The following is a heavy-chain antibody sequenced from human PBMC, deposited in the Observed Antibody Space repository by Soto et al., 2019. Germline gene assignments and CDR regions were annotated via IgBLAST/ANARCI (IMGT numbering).Heavy chain of an antibody. V-gene: IGHV5-51*01. CDR2: TYPGDSDT. CDR1: GYSFTSYW. J-gene: IGHJ6*02. CDR3: ARRSSGWYAYGMDV. D-gene: IGHD6-19*01. Sequence: PVESLKNSCKGSGYSFTSYWIVLGRHMPGKGLEWMGITYPGDSDTRYSPSFQGQVTISADKSISTAYLQWSSLKASDTAMYYCARRSSGWYAYGMDVWGQGTPVTVSS.